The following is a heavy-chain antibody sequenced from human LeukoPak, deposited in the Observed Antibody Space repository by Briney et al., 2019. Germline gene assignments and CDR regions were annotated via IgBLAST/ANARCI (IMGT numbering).Heavy chain of an antibody. CDR2: IWYDGSNK. CDR1: GFTFSSYG. Sequence: GGSLRLSCAASGFTFSSYGMHWVRQAPGKGLEWVAVIWYDGSNKYYADSVKGRFTISRDNSKNTLYLQMNSLRAEDTAVYYCARAPGGMISYYFDYWGQGTLVTVSS. D-gene: IGHD2-15*01. J-gene: IGHJ4*02. V-gene: IGHV3-33*01. CDR3: ARAPGGMISYYFDY.